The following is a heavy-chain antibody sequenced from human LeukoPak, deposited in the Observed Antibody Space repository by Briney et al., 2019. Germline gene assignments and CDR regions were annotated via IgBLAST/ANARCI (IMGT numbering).Heavy chain of an antibody. D-gene: IGHD3-9*01. Sequence: SVKVSCKASGGTFSSYAISWVRQAPGQGLEWMGGIIPIFGTANYAQKFQGRVTMTRDTSTSTVYMELSSLRSEDTAVYYCARVDYDILTGAAYGMDVWGQGTTVTVSS. J-gene: IGHJ6*02. CDR2: IIPIFGTA. CDR1: GGTFSSYA. V-gene: IGHV1-69*05. CDR3: ARVDYDILTGAAYGMDV.